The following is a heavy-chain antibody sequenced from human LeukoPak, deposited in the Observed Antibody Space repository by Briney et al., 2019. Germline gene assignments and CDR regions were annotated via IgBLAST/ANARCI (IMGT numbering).Heavy chain of an antibody. CDR2: ISSSSSTT. Sequence: GGSLRLSCAASGFTFSSYSLNWVRQAPGKGLEWVSYISSSSSTTYYADSVKGRFTISRDNSKNTLYLQMNSLRAEDTAVYYCARERDGTPFDAFDIWGQGTMVTVSS. D-gene: IGHD5-24*01. CDR1: GFTFSSYS. V-gene: IGHV3-48*01. CDR3: ARERDGTPFDAFDI. J-gene: IGHJ3*02.